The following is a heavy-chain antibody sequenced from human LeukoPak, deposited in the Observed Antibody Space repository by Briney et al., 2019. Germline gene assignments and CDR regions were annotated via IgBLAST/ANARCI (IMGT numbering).Heavy chain of an antibody. CDR2: IYTSGST. Sequence: AETLSLTCTVSGGSISSYYRSWIRQPAGKGLEWIGRIYTSGSTNYNPSLKSRVPMSVDTSKNQFSLKLSSVPADDTAVYYCARSLMGSGSGLLFDYWGQGTLVTVPS. J-gene: IGHJ4*02. CDR3: ARSLMGSGSGLLFDY. V-gene: IGHV4-4*07. D-gene: IGHD3-22*01. CDR1: GGSISSYY.